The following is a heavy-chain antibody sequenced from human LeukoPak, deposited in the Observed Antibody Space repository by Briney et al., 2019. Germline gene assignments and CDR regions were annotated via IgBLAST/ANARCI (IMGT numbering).Heavy chain of an antibody. Sequence: SETLSLTCTVSGGSISSSSYYWGWIRQPPGKGLEWIGSIYYSGSTYYNPSLKSRVTISVDTSKNQFSLKLSSVTAADTAVYYCARVPIYCSSTSCYEVIFDYWGQGTLVTVSS. D-gene: IGHD2-2*01. CDR3: ARVPIYCSSTSCYEVIFDY. CDR1: GGSISSSSYY. CDR2: IYYSGST. V-gene: IGHV4-39*07. J-gene: IGHJ4*02.